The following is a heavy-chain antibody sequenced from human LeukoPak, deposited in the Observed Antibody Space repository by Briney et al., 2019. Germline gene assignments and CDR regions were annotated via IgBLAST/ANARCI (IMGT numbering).Heavy chain of an antibody. CDR3: AKDLYYYDSSEGY. Sequence: GGSLRLSCAASGFTFSSYAMHWVRQAPGKGLEWVSAISGSGGSTYYADSVKGRFTISRDNSKNTLYLQMNSLRAEDTAVYYCAKDLYYYDSSEGYWGQGTLVTVSS. J-gene: IGHJ4*02. CDR1: GFTFSSYA. D-gene: IGHD3-22*01. CDR2: ISGSGGST. V-gene: IGHV3-23*01.